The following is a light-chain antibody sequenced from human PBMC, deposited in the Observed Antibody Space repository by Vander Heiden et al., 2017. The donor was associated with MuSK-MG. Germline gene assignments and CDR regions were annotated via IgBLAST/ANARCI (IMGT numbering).Light chain of an antibody. CDR3: RQDYSTPYT. V-gene: IGKV1-NL1*01. CDR1: QGISNS. CDR2: DAS. Sequence: IQMTQFPSSLSASVGDRVTITCRASQGISNSLARYQQEAGKAPNLLLADASRSESPVPSRFSGCGSGTAYILSILSLQPEAFVIYYCRQDYSTPYTFGQGTKLEIK. J-gene: IGKJ2*01.